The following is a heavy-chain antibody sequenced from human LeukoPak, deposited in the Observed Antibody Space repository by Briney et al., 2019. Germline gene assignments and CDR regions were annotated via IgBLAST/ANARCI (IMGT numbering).Heavy chain of an antibody. CDR2: ISRSSGTI. J-gene: IGHJ6*02. V-gene: IGHV3-48*02. CDR1: GFSFSSYS. CDR3: ARDYGDYGYYNYAMNV. D-gene: IGHD4-17*01. Sequence: GGSLRLSCAASGFSFSSYSMNWVRQAPGKGLEWVSYISRSSGTIYYADSVKGRFTISRDNAKNSVFLQMNSLRDEDTAVYYCARDYGDYGYYNYAMNVWGQGTTVTVSS.